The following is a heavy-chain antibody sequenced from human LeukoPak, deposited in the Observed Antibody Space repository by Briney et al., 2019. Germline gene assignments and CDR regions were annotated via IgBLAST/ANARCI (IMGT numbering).Heavy chain of an antibody. J-gene: IGHJ3*02. CDR3: ARDQLVGATMDAFDI. V-gene: IGHV3-21*01. CDR2: ISSSSSYI. Sequence: PGGSLRLSCAASGFTFSSYSMNWVRQAPGKGLEWVSSISSSSSYIYYAGSVKGRFTISRDNAKNSLYLQMNSLRAEDTAVYYCARDQLVGATMDAFDIWGQGTMVTVSS. CDR1: GFTFSSYS. D-gene: IGHD1-26*01.